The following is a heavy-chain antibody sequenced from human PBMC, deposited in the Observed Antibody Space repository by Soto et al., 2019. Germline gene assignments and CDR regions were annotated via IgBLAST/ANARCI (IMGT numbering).Heavy chain of an antibody. D-gene: IGHD3-10*01. J-gene: IGHJ4*02. CDR2: ISGSGGST. CDR3: AKGDFPLWFGDSDY. V-gene: IGHV3-23*01. CDR1: GFTFSSYA. Sequence: PGGSLRRSCAASGFTFSSYAMSWVRQAPGKGLEWVSAISGSGGSTYYADSVKGRFTISRDNSKNTLYLQMNSLRAEDTAVYYCAKGDFPLWFGDSDYWGQGTLVTASS.